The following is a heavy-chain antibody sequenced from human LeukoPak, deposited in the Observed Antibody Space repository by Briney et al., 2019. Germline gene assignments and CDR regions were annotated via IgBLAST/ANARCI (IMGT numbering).Heavy chain of an antibody. V-gene: IGHV3-30*02. CDR3: AKDILTGYYYFDY. CDR2: IRYDGSNK. D-gene: IGHD3-9*01. Sequence: PGGSLRLSCAASGFTFSSYGMHWVRQAPGKGLEWVAFIRYDGSNKYYADSVKGRFTISRDNSKNTLYLQMNSLRAEDTAVYYCAKDILTGYYYFDYWGQGTLVTASS. CDR1: GFTFSSYG. J-gene: IGHJ4*02.